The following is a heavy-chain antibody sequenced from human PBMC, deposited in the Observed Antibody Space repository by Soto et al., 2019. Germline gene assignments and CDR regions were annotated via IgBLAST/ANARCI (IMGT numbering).Heavy chain of an antibody. J-gene: IGHJ6*02. D-gene: IGHD6-19*01. V-gene: IGHV3-48*02. Sequence: VQLVESGGGLVQPGGSLRLSCAASGFTFSSYSVNWVRQAPGKGLEWISYISGSTTTIYYADSVKGRFTIARDKAKNLLYLQMNSLRDEDTAVYYCARAPVDYGMDVWGQGTTVTVSS. CDR3: ARAPVDYGMDV. CDR1: GFTFSSYS. CDR2: ISGSTTTI.